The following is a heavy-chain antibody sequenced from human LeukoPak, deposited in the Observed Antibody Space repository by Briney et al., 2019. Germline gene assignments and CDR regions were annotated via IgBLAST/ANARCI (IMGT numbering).Heavy chain of an antibody. D-gene: IGHD2-2*02. CDR3: ARVGYCSSTSCYTGYYYMDV. CDR2: IYYSGST. J-gene: IGHJ6*03. Sequence: PSETLSLTCTVSGGSISSYYWSWIRQPPGKGLEWIWYIYYSGSTNYNPSLKSRVTISVDTSKNQFSLKLSSVTAADTAVYYCARVGYCSSTSCYTGYYYMDVWGKGTTVTVSS. V-gene: IGHV4-59*01. CDR1: GGSISSYY.